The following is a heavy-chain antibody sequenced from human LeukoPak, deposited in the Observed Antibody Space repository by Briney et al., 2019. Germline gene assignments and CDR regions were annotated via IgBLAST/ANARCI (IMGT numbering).Heavy chain of an antibody. Sequence: ASVKVSCKASGYTFTSYYMHWVRQAPGHGLEWMGIINPSGGSTSYAQKFQGRVTMTRDMSTSTVYMELSSLRSEDTAVYYCARAAKSKSTTYKQVVLGYFDYWGQGTLVTVSS. D-gene: IGHD6-13*01. CDR1: GYTFTSYY. CDR2: INPSGGST. V-gene: IGHV1-46*01. J-gene: IGHJ4*02. CDR3: ARAAKSKSTTYKQVVLGYFDY.